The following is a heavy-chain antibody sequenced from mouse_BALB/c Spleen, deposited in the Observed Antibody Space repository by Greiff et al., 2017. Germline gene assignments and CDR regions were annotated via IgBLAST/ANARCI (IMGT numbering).Heavy chain of an antibody. J-gene: IGHJ3*01. CDR1: GFTFNTNA. CDR2: IRSKSNNYAT. CDR3: VRERHYYGSPAWFAY. V-gene: IGHV10S3*01. Sequence: DAGGGLVQPKGSLKLSCAASGFTFNTNAMNWVRQAPGKGLEWVARIRSKSNNYATYYADSVKDRFTISRDDSQSMLYLQMNNLKTEDTAMYYCVRERHYYGSPAWFAYWGQGTLVTVSA. D-gene: IGHD1-1*01.